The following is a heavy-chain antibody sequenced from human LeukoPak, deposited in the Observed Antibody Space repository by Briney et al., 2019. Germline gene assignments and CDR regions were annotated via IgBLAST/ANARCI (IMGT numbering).Heavy chain of an antibody. V-gene: IGHV4-39*07. CDR1: GGSISSSNYY. J-gene: IGHJ5*02. CDR2: IYYSGST. CDR3: ARDSHDYSNNNWFDP. Sequence: PSETLSLTCTVSGGSISSSNYYWGWIRQPPGTGLEWIGSIYYSGSTYYNPSLKSRVTISVDTSKNQFSLKLSSVTAADTAVYYCARDSHDYSNNNWFDPWGQGTLVTVSS. D-gene: IGHD4-11*01.